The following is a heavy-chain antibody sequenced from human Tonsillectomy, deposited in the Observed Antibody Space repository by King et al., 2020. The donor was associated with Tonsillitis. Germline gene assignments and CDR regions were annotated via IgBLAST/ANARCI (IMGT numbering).Heavy chain of an antibody. CDR3: VKGGCFDY. Sequence: VQLVESGGGLVQPGGSLSLSCAASGFTFSSYDMTWVRQAPGKGLECVSIIYSGGSSTYYADSVKGRFTISRDNSKNTLYLQMNSLRADDTALYYCVKGGCFDYWGQGTLVTVSS. J-gene: IGHJ4*02. V-gene: IGHV3-23*03. CDR1: GFTFSSYD. CDR2: IYSGGSST. D-gene: IGHD2-8*01.